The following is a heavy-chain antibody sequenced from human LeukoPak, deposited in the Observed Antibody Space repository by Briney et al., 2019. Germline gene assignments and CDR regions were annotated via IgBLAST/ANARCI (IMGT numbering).Heavy chain of an antibody. CDR3: VLYTHDSFDI. D-gene: IGHD3-16*01. CDR1: GFTFSSYA. CDR2: IGSSRDYT. V-gene: IGHV3-11*03. J-gene: IGHJ3*02. Sequence: AGTLRLSCAASGFTFSSYAMSWVRQAPGKGLEWVSYIGSSRDYTNYVDSVKGRFTISRDNAKNSLYLQMNSLRAEDTAVYYCVLYTHDSFDIWGQGTMVTVSS.